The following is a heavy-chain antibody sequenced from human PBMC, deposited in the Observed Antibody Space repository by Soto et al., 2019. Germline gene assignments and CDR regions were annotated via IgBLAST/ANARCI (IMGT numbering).Heavy chain of an antibody. CDR2: ISPYNGNT. J-gene: IGHJ6*03. CDR1: GYTFTTYG. V-gene: IGHV1-18*01. D-gene: IGHD6-19*01. Sequence: ASVKVSCKTSGYTFTTYGISWVRQAPGQGLEWMGWISPYNGNTHYAPQFQGRVTMTTDTLTTTAYMELRTLRSDDRAIYFCARALSVAQYYYYMDVWGKGTTVT. CDR3: ARALSVAQYYYYMDV.